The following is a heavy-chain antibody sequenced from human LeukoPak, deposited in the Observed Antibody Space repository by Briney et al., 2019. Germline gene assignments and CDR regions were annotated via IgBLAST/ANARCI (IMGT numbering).Heavy chain of an antibody. J-gene: IGHJ4*02. CDR1: GYTLTELS. D-gene: IGHD1-26*01. CDR3: ATDPVGASTFDY. Sequence: ASVKVSCKVSGYTLTELSMHWVRQAPGKGLEWMGGFDPEDGETIYAQKFQGTVTMTEDTSTDTAYMELSSLRSEDTAVYYCATDPVGASTFDYWGQGTLVTVSS. CDR2: FDPEDGET. V-gene: IGHV1-24*01.